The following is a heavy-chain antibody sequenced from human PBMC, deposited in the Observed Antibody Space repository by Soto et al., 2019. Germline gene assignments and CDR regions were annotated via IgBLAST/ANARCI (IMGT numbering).Heavy chain of an antibody. Sequence: EVHLLESGGGLVQPGGSLRLSCAASGFTFNSYGMSWVRQAPGKGLEWVSTISSSGGTTYYADSVKGRFTISRDKSKNTLFLQMNSRRAGDTAVYYCAKGMTTARYYYYYMDVWGKGTTVTVS. D-gene: IGHD4-4*01. CDR1: GFTFNSYG. CDR3: AKGMTTARYYYYYMDV. J-gene: IGHJ6*03. V-gene: IGHV3-23*01. CDR2: ISSSGGTT.